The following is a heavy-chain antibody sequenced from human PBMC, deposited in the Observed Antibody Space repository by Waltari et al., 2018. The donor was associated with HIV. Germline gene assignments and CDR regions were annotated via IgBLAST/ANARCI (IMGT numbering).Heavy chain of an antibody. V-gene: IGHV3-11*01. J-gene: IGHJ4*02. CDR3: ARDRWYYFDTSDYFYDY. D-gene: IGHD3-22*01. CDR1: GFTFSDYY. CDR2: SSNRGDII. Sequence: QVQLVESGGGLVKPGGSLRLSCAASGFTFSDYYITWIRQAPGKRLEWISCSSNRGDIIYYADSVKGRFTISRDNAKNSLYLQMNSLRAEYTAVYYCARDRWYYFDTSDYFYDYWGQGTLVTVSS.